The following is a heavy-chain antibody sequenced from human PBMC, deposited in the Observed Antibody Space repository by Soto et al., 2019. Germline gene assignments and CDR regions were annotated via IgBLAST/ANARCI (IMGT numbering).Heavy chain of an antibody. V-gene: IGHV1-8*01. CDR1: GYDFTNYD. CDR2: MNPNNGNI. CDR3: ARGRTNWHTLTWDN. D-gene: IGHD1-1*01. J-gene: IGHJ4*02. Sequence: QVQLVQSGAVVKKPGASVKVSCKASGYDFTNYDINWVRQATGQGLEVLGWMNPNNGNIGYAQKFQGRVTMTRDTPIRAAFMGRSSLTSDDTAIYYCARGRTNWHTLTWDNWGQGTRITVSS.